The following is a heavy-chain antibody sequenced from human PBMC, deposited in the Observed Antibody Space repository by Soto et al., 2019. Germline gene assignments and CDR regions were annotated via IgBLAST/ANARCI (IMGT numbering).Heavy chain of an antibody. Sequence: PGGSLRLSCSASGFTFSSYAMHWVRQAPGKGLEYVSAISSNGGSTYYADSVKGRFTISRDNSKNTLYLQMSSLRAEDTAVYYCVKALRYFDWLPDFDYWGQGTQVTAPQ. V-gene: IGHV3-64D*06. CDR3: VKALRYFDWLPDFDY. J-gene: IGHJ4*02. D-gene: IGHD3-9*01. CDR1: GFTFSSYA. CDR2: ISSNGGST.